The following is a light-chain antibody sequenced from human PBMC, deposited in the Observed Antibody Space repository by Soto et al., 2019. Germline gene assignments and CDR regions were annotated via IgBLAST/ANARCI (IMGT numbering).Light chain of an antibody. CDR1: NSDVGDYNY. J-gene: IGLJ1*01. V-gene: IGLV2-14*01. CDR3: SSYTTSAPYV. Sequence: QSALTQPASVSGSPGQSITISCTGTNSDVGDYNYVSWYQQHPDKAPKLMIYDVSNRPSGVSNRFSGSKSGNTASLTISGLQAEDEADYYCSSYTTSAPYVFGSGTKLTVL. CDR2: DVS.